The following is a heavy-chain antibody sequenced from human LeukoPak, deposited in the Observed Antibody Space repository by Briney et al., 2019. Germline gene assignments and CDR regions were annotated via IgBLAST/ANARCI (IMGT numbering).Heavy chain of an antibody. CDR2: ISWNSGSI. CDR3: AKDNRYDSSGYYYWYFDL. Sequence: GGSLRLSCAASGFTFDDYAMHWVRQAPGKGLEWVSGISWNSGSIGYADSVKGRFTISRDNAKSSLYLQMNSLRAEDMALYYCAKDNRYDSSGYYYWYFDLWGRGTLVTVS. CDR1: GFTFDDYA. J-gene: IGHJ2*01. D-gene: IGHD3-22*01. V-gene: IGHV3-9*03.